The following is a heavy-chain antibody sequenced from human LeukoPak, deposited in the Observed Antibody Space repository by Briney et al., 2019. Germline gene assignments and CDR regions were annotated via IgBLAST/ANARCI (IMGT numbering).Heavy chain of an antibody. D-gene: IGHD3-3*01. J-gene: IGHJ3*02. V-gene: IGHV3-48*03. CDR1: GFTFSSYE. CDR3: ARSIRFLEWFMGPNAFDI. CDR2: ISSSGSTI. Sequence: PGGSLRLSCAASGFTFSSYEMNWVRQAPGKGLEWVSYISSSGSTIYYADSVKGRFTISRDNAKNSLYLQMNSLRAEDTAVYYCARSIRFLEWFMGPNAFDIWGQGTMVTVSS.